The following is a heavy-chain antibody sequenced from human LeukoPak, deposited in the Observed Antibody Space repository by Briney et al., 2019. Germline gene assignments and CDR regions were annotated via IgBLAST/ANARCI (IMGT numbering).Heavy chain of an antibody. J-gene: IGHJ4*02. D-gene: IGHD2-15*01. CDR3: AKGTYPRGIVVVSFDY. CDR2: ISGSGGST. V-gene: IGHV3-23*01. Sequence: AISGSGGSTYYADSVKGRFTISRDNSKNTLYLQMNSLRAEDTAVYYCAKGTYPRGIVVVSFDYWGQGTLVTVSS.